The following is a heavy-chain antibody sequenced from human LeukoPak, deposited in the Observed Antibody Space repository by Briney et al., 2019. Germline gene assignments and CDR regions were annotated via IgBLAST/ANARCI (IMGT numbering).Heavy chain of an antibody. CDR2: IYYSGST. Sequence: PSETLSLTCTVSGGSISSGDYYWSWIRQPPGKGLEWIGYIYYSGSTYYNPSLKSRVTISVDTSKNQFSLKLSSVTAADTAVYYCARHVDENWFDPWGQGTLVTVSS. V-gene: IGHV4-30-4*08. CDR1: GGSISSGDYY. CDR3: ARHVDENWFDP. J-gene: IGHJ5*02. D-gene: IGHD5-24*01.